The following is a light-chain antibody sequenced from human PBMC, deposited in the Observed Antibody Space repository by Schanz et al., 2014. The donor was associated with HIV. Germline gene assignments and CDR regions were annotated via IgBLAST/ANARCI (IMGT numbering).Light chain of an antibody. CDR1: QSVLYSSNNKNY. Sequence: DIVMTQSPDSLAVSLGERATINCKSSQSVLYSSNNKNYLAWYRQKPGQPPKLLIYWASTRESGVPDRFSGSGSGTDFTLTISSLQAEDVAVYYCQQYNNWPPYTFGQGTKLEIK. CDR2: WAS. J-gene: IGKJ2*01. CDR3: QQYNNWPPYT. V-gene: IGKV4-1*01.